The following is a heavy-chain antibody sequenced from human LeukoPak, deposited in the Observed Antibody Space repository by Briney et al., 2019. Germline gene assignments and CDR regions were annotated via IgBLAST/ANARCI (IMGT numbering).Heavy chain of an antibody. D-gene: IGHD3-3*01. V-gene: IGHV3-21*01. CDR3: ARGVGVLRFLEWLSSY. Sequence: PGGSLRLSCAASGFTFSSYSMNWVRQAPGKGLEWVSSISSSSSYIYYADSVKGRFTISRDNAKNSLYLQMNSLRAEDTAVYYCARGVGVLRFLEWLSSYWGQGTLVTVSS. CDR1: GFTFSSYS. CDR2: ISSSSSYI. J-gene: IGHJ4*02.